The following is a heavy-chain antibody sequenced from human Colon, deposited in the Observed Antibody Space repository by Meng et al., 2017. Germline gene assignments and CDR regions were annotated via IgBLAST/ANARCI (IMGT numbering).Heavy chain of an antibody. D-gene: IGHD7-27*01. CDR1: GASVSDTNYA. CDR3: ARDNWGSLDY. Sequence: HLQESGPGLVRHSETLPLTCTVSGASVSDTNYAWSWIRQPPGKGLEWIGYGSTNHNPSLKSRVTISVDTSKNQFSLTLNSVTAADTAVYYCARDNWGSLDYWGQGTLVTVSS. J-gene: IGHJ4*02. V-gene: IGHV4-61*01. CDR2: GST.